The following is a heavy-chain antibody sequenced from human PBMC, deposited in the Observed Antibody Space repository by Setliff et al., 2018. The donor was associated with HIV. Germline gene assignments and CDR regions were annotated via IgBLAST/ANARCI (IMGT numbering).Heavy chain of an antibody. Sequence: SETLSLTCTVSGGSFSSYHWSWIRHPAGKGLEWIGHIFASGSTKYNPSLESRVTMSVDTSKNQFSLKLTSVTAADTAVYYCARYRRPPYYLDYWGQGTLVTVSS. CDR3: ARYRRPPYYLDY. CDR2: IFASGST. D-gene: IGHD3-16*02. CDR1: GGSFSSYH. J-gene: IGHJ4*02. V-gene: IGHV4-4*07.